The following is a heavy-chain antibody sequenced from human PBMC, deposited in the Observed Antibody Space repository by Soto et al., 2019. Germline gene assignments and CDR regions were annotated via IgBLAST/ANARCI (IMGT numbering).Heavy chain of an antibody. CDR2: IYHSGST. CDR3: AREGRYSYGYFEY. Sequence: PSETLSLTCAFSVGSISSGGYSCSWIRQPPGKGLEWIGYIYHSGSTYYNPSLKSRVTISVDRSKNQFSLKLSSVTAADTAVYYCAREGRYSYGYFEYWGQGTLVSVSS. J-gene: IGHJ4*02. D-gene: IGHD5-18*01. V-gene: IGHV4-30-2*01. CDR1: VGSISSGGYS.